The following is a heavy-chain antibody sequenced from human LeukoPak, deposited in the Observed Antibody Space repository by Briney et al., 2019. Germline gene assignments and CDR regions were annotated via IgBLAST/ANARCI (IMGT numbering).Heavy chain of an antibody. D-gene: IGHD6-6*01. CDR1: VGTFSSYA. CDR2: IIPIFGTA. CDR3: ARGGIGIAARADY. Sequence: SVKVSCKASVGTFSSYAISWVRQAPGQGLEWMGRIIPIFGTANYAQKFQGRVTITADKSTSTAYMELSSLRSEDTAVYYCARGGIGIAARADYWGQGTLVTVSS. J-gene: IGHJ4*02. V-gene: IGHV1-69*06.